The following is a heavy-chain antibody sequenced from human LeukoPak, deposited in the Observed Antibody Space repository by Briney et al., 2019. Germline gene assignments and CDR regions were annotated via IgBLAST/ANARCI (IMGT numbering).Heavy chain of an antibody. CDR3: APRKVTTGVDYFDY. CDR1: GGSISSGGYY. Sequence: PSETLSLTCTVSGGSISSGGYYWSWIRQHPGKGLEWIGYIYYSGSTYYNPSLKSRVTISVDTSKNQFSLKLSSVTAADTAVYYCAPRKVTTGVDYFDYWGQGTLVTVSS. J-gene: IGHJ4*02. CDR2: IYYSGST. D-gene: IGHD4-23*01. V-gene: IGHV4-31*03.